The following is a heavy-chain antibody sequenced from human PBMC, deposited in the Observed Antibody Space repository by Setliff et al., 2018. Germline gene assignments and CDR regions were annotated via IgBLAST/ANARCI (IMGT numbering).Heavy chain of an antibody. CDR2: INTNTGNP. J-gene: IGHJ6*03. CDR3: ARGSRFGTIVYRSDYYLDV. Sequence: ASVKVSCKGSGYTFSTYAIIWMRQAPGQGLEWMGWINTNTGNPSYAQGFTGRFVFSLDTSVSTAYLQISSLKAEDTAIYYCARGSRFGTIVYRSDYYLDVWGKGTTVTSP. V-gene: IGHV7-4-1*02. CDR1: GYTFSTYA. D-gene: IGHD3-10*01.